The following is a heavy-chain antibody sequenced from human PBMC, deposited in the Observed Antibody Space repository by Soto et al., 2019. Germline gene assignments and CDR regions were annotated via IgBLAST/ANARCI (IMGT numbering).Heavy chain of an antibody. J-gene: IGHJ6*02. Sequence: SLRLSCAAPVFTFSDAWITWLRQDPGKGLEWVGRIKSITDGGATDYAAPVKGRFTISRDDSKNMLYLQMNSLKIGDTAVYYCITDVSNTSRVFDYFGVDVWRQGTTVTVSS. CDR1: VFTFSDAW. CDR3: ITDVSNTSRVFDYFGVDV. V-gene: IGHV3-15*01. CDR2: IKSITDGGAT. D-gene: IGHD2-8*01.